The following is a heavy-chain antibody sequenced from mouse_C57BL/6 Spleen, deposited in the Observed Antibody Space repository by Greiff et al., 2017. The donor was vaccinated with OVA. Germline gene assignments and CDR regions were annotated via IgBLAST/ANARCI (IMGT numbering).Heavy chain of an antibody. Sequence: VKLVESGAELVKPGASVKISCKASGYAFSSYWMNWVKQRPGKGLEWIGQIYPGDGDTNYNGKFKGKATLTADKSSSTASVQLSSLTSEDAAVYFCARLYDYFDYWGQGTTLTVPS. CDR1: GYAFSSYW. J-gene: IGHJ2*01. CDR3: ARLYDYFDY. V-gene: IGHV1-80*01. CDR2: IYPGDGDT. D-gene: IGHD2-3*01.